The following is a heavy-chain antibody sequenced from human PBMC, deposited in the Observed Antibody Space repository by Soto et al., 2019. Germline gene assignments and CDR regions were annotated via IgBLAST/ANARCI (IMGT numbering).Heavy chain of an antibody. Sequence: SQTLSXTCAISGDSVSSNSAAWNWIRQSPSRGLEWLGRTYYRSRWYNDYAVSVKSRITINPDTSKNQFSLQLKSVTPDDTAVYYCARDHTFYDILTGYSTNLLEPWGQGTLVTVSS. CDR1: GDSVSSNSAA. V-gene: IGHV6-1*01. CDR2: TYYRSRWYN. D-gene: IGHD3-9*01. J-gene: IGHJ5*02. CDR3: ARDHTFYDILTGYSTNLLEP.